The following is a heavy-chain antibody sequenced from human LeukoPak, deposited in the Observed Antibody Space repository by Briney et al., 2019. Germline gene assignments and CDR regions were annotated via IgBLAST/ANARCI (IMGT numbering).Heavy chain of an antibody. D-gene: IGHD6-13*01. CDR3: AKVGGVIAAAGNFDY. Sequence: GGSLRLSCAASGFTFSSYAMSWVRQAPGMGLEWVSAISGSGGSTYYADSVKGRFTISRDNSKNTLYLQMNSLIAEDTAVYYCAKVGGVIAAAGNFDYWGQGTLVTVSS. J-gene: IGHJ4*02. CDR2: ISGSGGST. V-gene: IGHV3-23*01. CDR1: GFTFSSYA.